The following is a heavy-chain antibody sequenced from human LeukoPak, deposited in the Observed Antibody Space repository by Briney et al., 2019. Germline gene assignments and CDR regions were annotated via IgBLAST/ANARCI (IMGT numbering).Heavy chain of an antibody. CDR3: ARGREVLPPEGYYFDY. CDR1: GFTFSSYS. Sequence: GGSLRLSCAASGFTFSSYSMSWVRQAPGKGLEWVSSISSSSSYIYYADSVKGRFTISRDNAKNSLYLQMNSLRAEDTAVYYCARGREVLPPEGYYFDYWGQGTLVTVSS. D-gene: IGHD1-26*01. CDR2: ISSSSSYI. J-gene: IGHJ4*02. V-gene: IGHV3-21*01.